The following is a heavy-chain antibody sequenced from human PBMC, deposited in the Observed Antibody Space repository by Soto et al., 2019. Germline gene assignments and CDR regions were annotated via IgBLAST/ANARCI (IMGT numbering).Heavy chain of an antibody. CDR1: GFTFTSYA. CDR2: ISYDGINE. CDR3: ARERVRLAELSLIGYFDY. D-gene: IGHD3-16*02. J-gene: IGHJ4*02. Sequence: QVKLVESGGSVVQPGRSLRLSCEASGFTFTSYAMHWGRQAPGKGLEWGAVISYDGINEYYADSVKGRFTISIDNSKKPRCLQKSRLRVEDTGVYYCARERVRLAELSLIGYFDYWGQGTLVNVS. V-gene: IGHV3-30*15.